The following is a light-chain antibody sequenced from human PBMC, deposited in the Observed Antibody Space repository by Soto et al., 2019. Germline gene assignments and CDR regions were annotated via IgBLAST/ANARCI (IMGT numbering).Light chain of an antibody. Sequence: ETVLTQSPGTLSLSPGERATLSCRASQSISSSYLAWYQQKPGQAPRLLIYGTSNRATGIPDRFSGSGSGTDFTLTISRLEPEDFAVYFCQQYGRSPYTFGQG. CDR1: QSISSSY. CDR3: QQYGRSPYT. V-gene: IGKV3-20*01. CDR2: GTS. J-gene: IGKJ2*01.